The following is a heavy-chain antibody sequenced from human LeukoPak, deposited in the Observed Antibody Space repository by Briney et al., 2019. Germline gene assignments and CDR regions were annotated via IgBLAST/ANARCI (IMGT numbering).Heavy chain of an antibody. CDR1: GYIFIGNY. D-gene: IGHD4-17*01. V-gene: IGHV1-2*02. CDR3: ARVPGFYGDYVYWYFDL. J-gene: IGHJ2*01. CDR2: INPNSGGT. Sequence: ASVKVSCKASGYIFIGNYMHWVRQAPGQGLEWMGWINPNSGGTNYAQKFQDRVTLTRDTSITTAYMELSRLRSDDTAVYYCARVPGFYGDYVYWYFDLWGRGTLVTVSS.